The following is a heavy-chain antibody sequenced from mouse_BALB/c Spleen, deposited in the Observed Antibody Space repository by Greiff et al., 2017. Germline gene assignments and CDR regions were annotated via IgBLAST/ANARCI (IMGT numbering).Heavy chain of an antibody. J-gene: IGHJ2*01. CDR3: ARAYCYGGSFDY. V-gene: IGHV2-9*02. Sequence: VQLQESGPGLVAPSQSLSITCTVSGFSLNSYGVHWVRQPPGKGLEWLGVIWAGGSTNYNSALMSKLSISKDNSKSQVFLKMNSLQTDDTAMYYCARAYCYGGSFDYWGQGTTLTVSS. D-gene: IGHD1-1*01. CDR2: IWAGGST. CDR1: GFSLNSYG.